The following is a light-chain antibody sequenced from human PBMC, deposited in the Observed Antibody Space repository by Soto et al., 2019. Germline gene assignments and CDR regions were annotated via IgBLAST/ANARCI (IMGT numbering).Light chain of an antibody. CDR2: QAS. V-gene: IGKV1-5*03. J-gene: IGKJ1*01. CDR3: QQYNRYSRT. CDR1: QSIRSW. Sequence: DIQITQSPSTLSASVGDRVTITCRASQSIRSWLAWYQQKPGTAPKLLIYQASSLESGVPSRFSGSGSGTEFPLTISSLQPDDFAIYYCQQYNRYSRTLGQGTKVDIK.